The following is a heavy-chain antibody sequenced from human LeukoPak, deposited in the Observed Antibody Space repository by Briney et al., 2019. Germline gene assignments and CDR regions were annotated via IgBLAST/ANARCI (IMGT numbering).Heavy chain of an antibody. J-gene: IGHJ4*02. V-gene: IGHV3-30*18. CDR2: ISYDGSNK. CDR1: GFTFSSYG. D-gene: IGHD3-10*01. CDR3: AKDQNVLLWFGELLSFDY. Sequence: GGSLRLSCAASGFTFSSYGMHWVRQAPGKGLEWVAVISYDGSNKYYADSVKGRFTISRDNSKNTLYLQMNSLRAEDTAVYYCAKDQNVLLWFGELLSFDYWGQGTLVTVSS.